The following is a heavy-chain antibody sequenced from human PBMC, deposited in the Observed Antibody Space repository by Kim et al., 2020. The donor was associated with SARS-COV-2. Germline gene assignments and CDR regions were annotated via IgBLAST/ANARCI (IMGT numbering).Heavy chain of an antibody. CDR3: ARDHLGTGGTFDY. CDR1: GGSISSGDYY. CDR2: IYYSGST. D-gene: IGHD7-27*01. J-gene: IGHJ4*02. V-gene: IGHV4-30-4*01. Sequence: SETLSLTCTVSGGSISSGDYYWSWIRQPPGKGLEWIGYIYYSGSTYYNPSLKSRVTISVDTSKNQFSLKLRSVTAADTAVYYCARDHLGTGGTFDYWGQGTLVTVSS.